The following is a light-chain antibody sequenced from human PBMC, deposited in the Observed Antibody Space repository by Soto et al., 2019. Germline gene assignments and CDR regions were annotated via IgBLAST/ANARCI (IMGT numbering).Light chain of an antibody. CDR2: AVF. CDR3: SSYTTSNTLLV. J-gene: IGLJ2*01. Sequence: QSALTQPASVSGSPGQSITISCTGTSSDVGRYNYVSWYQQHPGKAPKLMIFAVFNRPSGVSDRFSGSKSGNMASLTISGLQAGDEADYYCSSYTTSNTLLVFGGGTQLTVL. V-gene: IGLV2-14*03. CDR1: SSDVGRYNY.